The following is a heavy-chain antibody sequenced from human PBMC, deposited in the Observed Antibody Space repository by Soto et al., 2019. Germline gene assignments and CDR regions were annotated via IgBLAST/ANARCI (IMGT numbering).Heavy chain of an antibody. Sequence: KQSPTLSLTCAISGDSVSSNSAAWNWIRQSPSRGLEWLGRTYYRSKWYNDYAVSVKSRITINPDTSKNQFSLQLNSVTPEDTAVYYCARDMGGRTGIAVAGLSGNAFDIWGQGTMVTVSS. J-gene: IGHJ3*02. V-gene: IGHV6-1*01. CDR2: TYYRSKWYN. CDR3: ARDMGGRTGIAVAGLSGNAFDI. CDR1: GDSVSSNSAA. D-gene: IGHD6-19*01.